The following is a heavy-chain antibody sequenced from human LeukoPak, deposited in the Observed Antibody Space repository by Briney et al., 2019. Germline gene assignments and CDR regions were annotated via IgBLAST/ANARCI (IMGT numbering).Heavy chain of an antibody. CDR1: GFTFSVSV. Sequence: GGSLRLSCAASGFTFSVSVMHWVRQAPGKGLEYVSVISSNGGSTIYANSVKGRFTISRDNSKNTLYLQMGSLRAEDMAVYYCARDLSGGGLDYWGQGTLVTVSS. D-gene: IGHD3-10*01. CDR2: ISSNGGST. V-gene: IGHV3-64*01. J-gene: IGHJ4*02. CDR3: ARDLSGGGLDY.